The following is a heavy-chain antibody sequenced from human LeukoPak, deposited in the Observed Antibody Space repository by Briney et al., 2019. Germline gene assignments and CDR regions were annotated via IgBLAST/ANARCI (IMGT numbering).Heavy chain of an antibody. Sequence: GRSLRLSCAASGFTFSSYSMHWVRQAPGKGLEWVAVISYDGSNKYYADSVKGRFTISRDNSKNTLYLQMNSLRAEDTAVYYCARDSQYYYGSGGDLDYWGQGTLVTVSS. CDR1: GFTFSSYS. J-gene: IGHJ4*02. CDR3: ARDSQYYYGSGGDLDY. CDR2: ISYDGSNK. D-gene: IGHD3-10*01. V-gene: IGHV3-30*04.